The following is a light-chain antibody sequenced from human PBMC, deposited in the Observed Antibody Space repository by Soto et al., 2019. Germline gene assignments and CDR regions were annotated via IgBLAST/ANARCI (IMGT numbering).Light chain of an antibody. CDR3: HQYNNLWT. Sequence: MTQSPSSLSASVGDRVTITCRASQSISSTYLAGSQQKPGQSPRLLIYGASTRATGIPARFSGSGSGTEFTLTISSLQSEDFGVYYCHQYNNLWTFGQGTKVDIK. V-gene: IGKV3-15*01. J-gene: IGKJ1*01. CDR1: QSISSTY. CDR2: GAS.